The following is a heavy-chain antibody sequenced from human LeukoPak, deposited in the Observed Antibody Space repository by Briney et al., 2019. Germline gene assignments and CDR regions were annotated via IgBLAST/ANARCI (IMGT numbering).Heavy chain of an antibody. Sequence: GGSLRLSCAASGFTFSNYWMSWVRQAPGKGLEWVSAISGSGGSTYYADSVKGRFTISRDNSKNTLYLQMNSLRAEDTAVYYCAKVGYYDSSGYYYYFDYWGQGTLVTVSS. J-gene: IGHJ4*02. CDR2: ISGSGGST. D-gene: IGHD3-22*01. CDR3: AKVGYYDSSGYYYYFDY. V-gene: IGHV3-23*01. CDR1: GFTFSNYW.